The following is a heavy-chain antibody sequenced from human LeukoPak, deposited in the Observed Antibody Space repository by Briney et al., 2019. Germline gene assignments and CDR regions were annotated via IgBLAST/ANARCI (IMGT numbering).Heavy chain of an antibody. D-gene: IGHD3-9*01. CDR3: AKDLLHYDILTGSFDY. Sequence: GGSLRLSCAASGFTFSSYAMSWVRQAPGKGLEWVAFIRYDGSNKYYADSVKGRFTISRDNSKNTLYLQMNSLRAEDTAVYYCAKDLLHYDILTGSFDYWGQGTLVTVSS. V-gene: IGHV3-30*02. CDR2: IRYDGSNK. J-gene: IGHJ4*02. CDR1: GFTFSSYA.